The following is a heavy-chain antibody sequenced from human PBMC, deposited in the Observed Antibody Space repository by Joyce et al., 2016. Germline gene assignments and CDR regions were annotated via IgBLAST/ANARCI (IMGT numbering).Heavy chain of an antibody. CDR3: TRIGDCSGGSCYEGWFDP. Sequence: EVQMVESGGGLVKSGRSLRLSCTSSGFIFGDYAMNWFRQAPGKGLEWLGLMRSKAYGGTTDYAASVKGRFTISRDDSKSIAYLQMNSLKTEDTAVYYCTRIGDCSGGSCYEGWFDPWGQGTLVTVSS. J-gene: IGHJ5*02. CDR1: GFIFGDYA. V-gene: IGHV3-49*05. D-gene: IGHD2-15*01. CDR2: MRSKAYGGTT.